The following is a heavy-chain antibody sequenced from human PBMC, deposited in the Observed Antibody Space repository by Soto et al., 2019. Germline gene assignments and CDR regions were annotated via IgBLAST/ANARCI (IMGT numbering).Heavy chain of an antibody. V-gene: IGHV3-21*01. CDR1: GFTFSSYS. J-gene: IGHJ3*02. D-gene: IGHD2-15*01. CDR2: ISSSSSYI. Sequence: GGSLRLSCAASGFTFSSYSMNWVRQAPGKGLEWVSSISSSSSYIYYADSVKGRFTISRDNAKNSLYLQMNSLRAEDTAVYYCASDTRQWCPADAFDIWGQGTMVTVSS. CDR3: ASDTRQWCPADAFDI.